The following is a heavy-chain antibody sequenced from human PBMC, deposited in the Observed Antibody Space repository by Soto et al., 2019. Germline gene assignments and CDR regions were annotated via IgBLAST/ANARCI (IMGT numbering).Heavy chain of an antibody. CDR2: KSYSGST. V-gene: IGHV4-31*03. D-gene: IGHD7-27*01. CDR3: ARGLGNWGSYFDY. Sequence: SETLSLTCTVSGGSISSDDYYWNWIRQHPGKGPECIGHKSYSGSTYYNPSLKSRVIISLDPSENQFSLRPTSVTAADTAVYYCARGLGNWGSYFDYWGQGSLVTVSS. CDR1: GGSISSDDYY. J-gene: IGHJ4*02.